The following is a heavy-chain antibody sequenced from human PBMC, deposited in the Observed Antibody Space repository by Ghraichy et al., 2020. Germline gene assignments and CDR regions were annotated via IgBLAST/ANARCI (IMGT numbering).Heavy chain of an antibody. J-gene: IGHJ6*03. CDR2: MKPNSGNT. CDR3: ARGMGCSSTSCYTFFYYYYYMDV. V-gene: IGHV1-8*01. Sequence: ASVKVSCKASGYTFTSYDINWVRQATGQGLEWMGWMKPNSGNTGYAQKFQGRVTMTRNTSISTAYMELSSLRSEDTAVYYCARGMGCSSTSCYTFFYYYYYMDVWGKGTTVTVSS. CDR1: GYTFTSYD. D-gene: IGHD2-2*02.